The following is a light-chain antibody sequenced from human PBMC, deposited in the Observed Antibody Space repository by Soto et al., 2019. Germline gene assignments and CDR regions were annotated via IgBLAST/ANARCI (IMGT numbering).Light chain of an antibody. CDR3: QQYHTYWWT. V-gene: IGKV1-5*03. J-gene: IGKJ1*01. CDR1: QTIINW. CDR2: KAS. Sequence: DIKMTQSPSTLSASVGDRVTITCRASQTIINWLAWYQQKPGKAPKLLIYKASTLEGEVPSRFSGSGSETEFTLTINSLQPDDSATYYCQQYHTYWWTFGQGTKVEIK.